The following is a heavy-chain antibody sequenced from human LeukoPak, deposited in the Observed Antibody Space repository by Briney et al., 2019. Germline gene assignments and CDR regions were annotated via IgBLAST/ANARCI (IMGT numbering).Heavy chain of an antibody. CDR2: LYGGGNT. D-gene: IGHD5/OR15-5a*01. CDR1: GFSVSTNY. CDR3: AKERPLSTPYYFDY. V-gene: IGHV3-53*01. Sequence: GGSLRLSCAVSGFSVSTNYMSWVRQAPGKGPEWVSVLYGGGNTYYADSVKGRFTISRDNSKNTLYLQMNSLRAEDTAVYYCAKERPLSTPYYFDYWGQGTLVTVSS. J-gene: IGHJ4*02.